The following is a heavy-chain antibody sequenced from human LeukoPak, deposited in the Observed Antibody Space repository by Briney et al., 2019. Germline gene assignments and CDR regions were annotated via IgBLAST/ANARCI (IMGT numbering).Heavy chain of an antibody. J-gene: IGHJ4*02. V-gene: IGHV4-59*01. CDR2: IYYSGST. CDR3: AREEQLASIDY. D-gene: IGHD6-13*01. Sequence: SETLSLTSTVSGGSISSYYWSWIRQPPGKGLEWIGYIYYSGSTNYNPSLKSRVTISVDTSKNQFSLKLSSVTAADTAVYYCAREEQLASIDYWGQGTLVTVSS. CDR1: GGSISSYY.